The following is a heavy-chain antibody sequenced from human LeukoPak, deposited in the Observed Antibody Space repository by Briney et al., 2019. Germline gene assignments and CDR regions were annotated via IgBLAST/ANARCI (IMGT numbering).Heavy chain of an antibody. V-gene: IGHV3-21*01. CDR1: GFTFSSYS. J-gene: IGHJ6*02. Sequence: GGSLRLSCAASGFTFSSYSMHWVRQAPGKGLEYVSSISSSSSYIYYADSVKGRFTVSRDNSKNTLYLQMNSLRAEDTAVYYCARDGPLRKWLDYYGMDVWGQGPTVPVFS. CDR3: ARDGPLRKWLDYYGMDV. CDR2: ISSSSSYI. D-gene: IGHD3-22*01.